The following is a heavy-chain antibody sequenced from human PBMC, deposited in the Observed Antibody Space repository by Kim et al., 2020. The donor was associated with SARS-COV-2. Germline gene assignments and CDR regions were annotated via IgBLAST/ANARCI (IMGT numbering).Heavy chain of an antibody. Sequence: ASVKVSCKASDYTLTSHAISWVRQAPGQGLEWMGWISADDGNTHYPQKFQGRVTMTTDTSTTTAYMELRSLRSDDTAVYYCAINTGTSYEWGQGTPVTVS. CDR2: ISADDGNT. V-gene: IGHV1-18*01. CDR1: DYTLTSHA. CDR3: AINTGTSYE. D-gene: IGHD1-26*01. J-gene: IGHJ4*02.